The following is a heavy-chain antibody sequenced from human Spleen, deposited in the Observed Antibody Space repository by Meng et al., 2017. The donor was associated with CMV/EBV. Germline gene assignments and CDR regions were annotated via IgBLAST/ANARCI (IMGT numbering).Heavy chain of an antibody. Sequence: SVKVSCKASGGTFSSYAISWVRQAPGQGLEWMGGIIPILGIANYAQKFQGRVTITADKSTSTAYMELSSLRSEDTAVYYCAFLMGATKDSAFDIWGQGTMVTVSS. J-gene: IGHJ3*02. V-gene: IGHV1-69*10. CDR3: AFLMGATKDSAFDI. CDR2: IIPILGIA. D-gene: IGHD1-26*01. CDR1: GGTFSSYA.